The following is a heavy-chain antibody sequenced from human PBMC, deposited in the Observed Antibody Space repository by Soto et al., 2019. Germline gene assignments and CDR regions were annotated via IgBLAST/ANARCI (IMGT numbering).Heavy chain of an antibody. CDR1: GDSVSSNSAA. J-gene: IGHJ6*02. CDR2: TYYRSKWYN. CDR3: ARVSGSGSYYNGGLRYYYGMDV. V-gene: IGHV6-1*01. D-gene: IGHD3-10*01. Sequence: SQTLSLTCVISGDSVSSNSAAWNWIRQSPSRGLEWLGRTYYRSKWYNDYAVSVKSRITINPDTSKNQFSLQLNSVTPEDTAVYYCARVSGSGSYYNGGLRYYYGMDVWGQGTTVTVSS.